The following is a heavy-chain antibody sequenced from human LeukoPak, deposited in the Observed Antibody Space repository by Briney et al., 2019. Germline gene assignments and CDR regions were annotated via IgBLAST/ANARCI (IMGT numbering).Heavy chain of an antibody. CDR1: GFSFSNTA. J-gene: IGHJ6*02. V-gene: IGHV3-23*01. D-gene: IGHD4-23*01. CDR2: ISGSGGNT. CDR3: AKDPKTRWQAFKRGYYYYGMDV. Sequence: GGSLRLSCAASGFSFSNTAMSWVRQAPGKGLEWVSAISGSGGNTYYADSVKGRFTISRDNSKNTLYLQMNSLRAEDTAVYYCAKDPKTRWQAFKRGYYYYGMDVWGQGTTVTVSS.